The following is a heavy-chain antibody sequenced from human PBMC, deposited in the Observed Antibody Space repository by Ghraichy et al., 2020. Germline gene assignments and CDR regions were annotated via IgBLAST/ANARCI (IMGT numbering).Heavy chain of an antibody. CDR1: GYTFTSYY. V-gene: IGHV1-46*01. Sequence: ASVKVSCKASGYTFTSYYMHWVRQALGQGLEWMGIINPSGGSTSYAQKFQGRVTMTRDTSTSTVYMELSSLRSEDTAVYYCARALATKPAYYDYIWGSYRFNWFDPWGQGTLVTVSS. J-gene: IGHJ5*02. CDR3: ARALATKPAYYDYIWGSYRFNWFDP. CDR2: INPSGGST. D-gene: IGHD3-16*02.